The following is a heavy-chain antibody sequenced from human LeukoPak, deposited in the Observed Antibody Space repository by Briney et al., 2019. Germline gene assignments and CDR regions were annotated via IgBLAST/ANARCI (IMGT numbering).Heavy chain of an antibody. CDR1: GFTFSSYG. CDR3: ARAMGSSWYGSDY. Sequence: PGGSLRLSCAVSGFTFSSYGMHWVRQAPGKGLEWVSVIYSGGSTYYADSVKGRFTISRDNAKNSLYLQMNSLRAEDTAVYYCARAMGSSWYGSDYWGQGTLVTVSS. D-gene: IGHD6-13*01. J-gene: IGHJ4*02. V-gene: IGHV3-NL1*01. CDR2: IYSGGST.